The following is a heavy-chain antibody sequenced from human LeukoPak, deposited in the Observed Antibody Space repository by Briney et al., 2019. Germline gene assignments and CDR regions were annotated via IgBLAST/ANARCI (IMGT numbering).Heavy chain of an antibody. V-gene: IGHV3-53*01. Sequence: GGPLRLSCATTGFTIRRSYMSWVRQAAGQGLAWLPVIYRGGDTIHADCVKGRFSISRDSSNVYLQMNSLRPEDTAVYYCVRAGHHSGSTDELFLPFDYWGQGTRVTVSA. CDR3: VRAGHHSGSTDELFLPFDY. J-gene: IGHJ4*02. CDR2: IYRGGDT. D-gene: IGHD3-10*01. CDR1: GFTIRRSY.